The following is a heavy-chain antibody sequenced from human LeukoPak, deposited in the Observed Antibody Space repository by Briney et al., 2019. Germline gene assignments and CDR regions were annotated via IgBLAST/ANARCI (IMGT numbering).Heavy chain of an antibody. CDR2: IIPIFGTA. J-gene: IGHJ4*02. CDR3: ARPDYGSARV. Sequence: GASVKVSCXASGGTFSSYAISWVRQARGQGLEWMGGIIPIFGTANYAQKFQGRVTITTDESTSTAYMELSSLRSEDTAVYYCARPDYGSARVWGQGTLVTVSS. V-gene: IGHV1-69*05. CDR1: GGTFSSYA. D-gene: IGHD3-10*01.